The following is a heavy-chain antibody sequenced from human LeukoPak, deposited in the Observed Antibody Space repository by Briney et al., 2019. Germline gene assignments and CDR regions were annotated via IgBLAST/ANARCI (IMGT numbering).Heavy chain of an antibody. CDR3: ARTGSTGGY. CDR1: GGSFSGYY. CDR2: IHYSGST. D-gene: IGHD1-1*01. V-gene: IGHV4-59*13. J-gene: IGHJ4*02. Sequence: SETLSLTCAVYGGSFSGYYCSWTRQSPGKGLEWIGYIHYSGSTVYNPSLKSRVTMSIDTSKNQFSLNLSSVTAADTAVYYCARTGSTGGYWGQGTLVTVSS.